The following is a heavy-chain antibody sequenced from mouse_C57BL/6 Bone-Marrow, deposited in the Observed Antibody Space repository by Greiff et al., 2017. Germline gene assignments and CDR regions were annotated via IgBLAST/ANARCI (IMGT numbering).Heavy chain of an antibody. D-gene: IGHD1-1*01. CDR2: IYPGSGST. CDR3: ARAFMTTVVEGGYFDV. Sequence: QVQLQQPGAELVKPGASVKMSCKASGYTFTSYWITWVKQRPGQGLEWIGDIYPGSGSTNYNEKFKSKATLTVDTSSSTAYMQRSSLTSEDSAVYYCARAFMTTVVEGGYFDVWGTGTTVTVSS. J-gene: IGHJ1*03. V-gene: IGHV1-55*01. CDR1: GYTFTSYW.